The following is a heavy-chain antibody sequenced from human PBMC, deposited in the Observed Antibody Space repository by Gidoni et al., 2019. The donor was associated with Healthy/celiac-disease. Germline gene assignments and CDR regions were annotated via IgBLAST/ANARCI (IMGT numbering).Heavy chain of an antibody. CDR2: ISSSSSYI. J-gene: IGHJ6*02. CDR1: GFTFSSES. Sequence: EVQLVESGGGLVKPGGSVRLPCAASGFTFSSESITGVRQAPGKGLEWVSSISSSSSYIYYADSVKGRFTISRDNAKNSLFLQMNSLRAEDTAVYYCASGDIVVVVAATPPYYYGMDVWGQGTTVTVSS. CDR3: ASGDIVVVVAATPPYYYGMDV. V-gene: IGHV3-21*01. D-gene: IGHD2-15*01.